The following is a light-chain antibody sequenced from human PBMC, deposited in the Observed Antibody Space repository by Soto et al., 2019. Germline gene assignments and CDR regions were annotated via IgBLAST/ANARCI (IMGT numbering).Light chain of an antibody. CDR2: GAS. J-gene: IGKJ1*01. Sequence: EIVMTQSPATLSVSPGERATLSCRASQSVSSNLAWYQQKPGQAPRLLIYGASTRATGIPTRFSGSGSGTEFTLTISSLQSEDFAFYYCQQYNNWPRWTFVQGTKVEIK. V-gene: IGKV3-15*01. CDR3: QQYNNWPRWT. CDR1: QSVSSN.